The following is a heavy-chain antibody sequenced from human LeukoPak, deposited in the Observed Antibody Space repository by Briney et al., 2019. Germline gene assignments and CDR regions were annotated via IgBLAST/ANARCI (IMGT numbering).Heavy chain of an antibody. CDR1: GFTLSSYA. D-gene: IGHD5-18*01. CDR3: AKTHSYGYAFDY. Sequence: GGTLRLSCAASGFTLSSYAMSWVRQAPGKGLEWVSAISGSGGSTYYADSVKGRFTISRDNSKNTLYLQMNSLRAEDTAVYYCAKTHSYGYAFDYWGQGTLVTVSS. V-gene: IGHV3-23*01. CDR2: ISGSGGST. J-gene: IGHJ4*02.